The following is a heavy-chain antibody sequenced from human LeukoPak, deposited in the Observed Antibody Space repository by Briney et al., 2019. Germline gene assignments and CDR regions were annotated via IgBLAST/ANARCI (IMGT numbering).Heavy chain of an antibody. J-gene: IGHJ5*02. Sequence: GGSLRLSCAASGFTFSTYSMNWVRQAPGKGLEWVAFIRYDGSNKYYADSVKGRFTISRDNSKNTLYLQMNSLRAEDTAVYYCARSGWYSSGFDPWGQGTLVTVSS. CDR2: IRYDGSNK. CDR3: ARSGWYSSGFDP. CDR1: GFTFSTYS. D-gene: IGHD6-19*01. V-gene: IGHV3-30*02.